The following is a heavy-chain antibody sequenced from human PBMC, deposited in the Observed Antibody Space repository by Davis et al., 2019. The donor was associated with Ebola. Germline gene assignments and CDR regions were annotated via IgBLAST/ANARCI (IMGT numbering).Heavy chain of an antibody. J-gene: IGHJ4*02. D-gene: IGHD3-3*01. CDR3: ARDRVFHDFWSGYWDY. CDR1: GFTFSSYW. CDR2: IKQDGSEK. Sequence: GGSLSLSCAASGFTFSSYWMSWVCQAPGKGLEWVANIKQDGSEKYYVDSVKGRFTISRDNAKNSLYLQMNSLRAEDTAVYYCARDRVFHDFWSGYWDYWGQGTLVTVSS. V-gene: IGHV3-7*01.